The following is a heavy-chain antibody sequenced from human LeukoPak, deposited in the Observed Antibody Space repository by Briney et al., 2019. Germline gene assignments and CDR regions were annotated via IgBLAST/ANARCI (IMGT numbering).Heavy chain of an antibody. Sequence: GGSLRLSYAASALTFDWPGMRFARQAPGKGLEWVSGINWNGGSTGYADSVKGRFTISRDNAKNSLYLQMNSLRAEDTALYYCARDLTDTAMPPFDFWGQGTLVTVSS. D-gene: IGHD5-18*01. CDR1: ALTFDWPG. CDR2: INWNGGST. V-gene: IGHV3-20*03. J-gene: IGHJ4*02. CDR3: ARDLTDTAMPPFDF.